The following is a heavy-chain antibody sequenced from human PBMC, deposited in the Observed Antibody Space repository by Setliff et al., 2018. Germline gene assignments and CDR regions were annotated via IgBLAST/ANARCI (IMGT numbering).Heavy chain of an antibody. Sequence: PGESLKISCTAAGYSFTKYWIGWVRQMPGKGLEWMGIIDPADSDTPYSTSFQGQVTISADKSIGPAYLQWSSLKASDTAIYYCARRGWGSSSGDCYSPKGCYYYYMDVWCKGTTVTVSS. CDR1: GYSFTKYW. J-gene: IGHJ6*03. V-gene: IGHV5-51*01. CDR3: ARRGWGSSSGDCYSPKGCYYYYMDV. D-gene: IGHD2-21*02. CDR2: IDPADSDT.